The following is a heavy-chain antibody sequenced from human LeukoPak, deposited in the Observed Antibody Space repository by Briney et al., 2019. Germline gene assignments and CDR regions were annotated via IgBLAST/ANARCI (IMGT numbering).Heavy chain of an antibody. Sequence: ASVKVSCKASGYTFTSYYMHWVRQAPGQGLEWMGWISAYNGNTNYAQKLQGRVTMTTDTSTSTAYMELRSLRSDDTAVYYCARDSGDGEGLDYWGQGTLVTVSS. J-gene: IGHJ4*02. CDR2: ISAYNGNT. V-gene: IGHV1-18*04. D-gene: IGHD2-15*01. CDR1: GYTFTSYY. CDR3: ARDSGDGEGLDY.